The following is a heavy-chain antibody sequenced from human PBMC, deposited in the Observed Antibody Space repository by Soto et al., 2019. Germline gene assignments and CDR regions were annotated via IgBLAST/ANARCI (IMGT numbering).Heavy chain of an antibody. CDR3: ARDLVRGYCSGGSCYWVPNWFDP. J-gene: IGHJ5*02. CDR2: INAGNGNT. V-gene: IGHV1-3*01. Sequence: ASVKVSCKASGYTFTSYAMHWVRQAPGQRLEWMGWINAGNGNTKYSQKFQGRVTITRDTSASTAYMELSSLRSEDTAVYYCARDLVRGYCSGGSCYWVPNWFDPWGQGTLVPVYS. CDR1: GYTFTSYA. D-gene: IGHD2-15*01.